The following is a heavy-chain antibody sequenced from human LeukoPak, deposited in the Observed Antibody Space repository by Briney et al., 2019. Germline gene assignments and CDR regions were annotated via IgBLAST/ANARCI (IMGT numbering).Heavy chain of an antibody. D-gene: IGHD4-17*01. CDR2: ISSSSSYI. CDR3: ASIDYGDSTLYRYYYYYYMDV. V-gene: IGHV3-21*01. CDR1: GFTFSSYE. Sequence: GGSLRLSCAASGFTFSSYEMNWVRQAPGKGLEWVSSISSSSSYIYYADSVKGRFTISRDNAKNSLYLQMNSLRAEDTAVYYCASIDYGDSTLYRYYYYYYMDVWGKGTTVTVSS. J-gene: IGHJ6*03.